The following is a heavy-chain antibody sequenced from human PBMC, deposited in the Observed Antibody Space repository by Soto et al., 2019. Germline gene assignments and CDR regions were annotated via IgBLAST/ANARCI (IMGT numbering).Heavy chain of an antibody. Sequence: VGSLRLSCVASGFTFSSYAMTWVRQAPGKGLEWVSAISGGDGSPSYADSVKGRFTISRDNSKNTLYLHMNSLRAEDTAVYYCARIYSRARFDPWGQGILVTVSS. CDR2: ISGGDGSP. CDR3: ARIYSRARFDP. J-gene: IGHJ5*02. V-gene: IGHV3-23*01. D-gene: IGHD4-4*01. CDR1: GFTFSSYA.